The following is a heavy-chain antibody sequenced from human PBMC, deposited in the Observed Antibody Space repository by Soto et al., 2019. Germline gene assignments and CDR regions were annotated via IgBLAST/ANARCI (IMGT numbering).Heavy chain of an antibody. Sequence: EVQLLESGGGLVQPGGSLRLSCAASGFTFSSYAMSWVRQSPGKGLEWVSAISGSGGSTYYTDSVKGRFTISRDNSKNTLYLQMNSLRAEDTAVYYCAKSDSYDYIWGVDYWGQGALVTVSS. J-gene: IGHJ4*02. D-gene: IGHD3-16*01. V-gene: IGHV3-23*01. CDR1: GFTFSSYA. CDR3: AKSDSYDYIWGVDY. CDR2: ISGSGGST.